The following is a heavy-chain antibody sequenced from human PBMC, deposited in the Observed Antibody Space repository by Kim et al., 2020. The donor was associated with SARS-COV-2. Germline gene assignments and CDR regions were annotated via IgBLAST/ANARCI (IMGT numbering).Heavy chain of an antibody. CDR1: GFTFSNAW. D-gene: IGHD1-26*01. Sequence: GGSLRLSCAASGFTFSNAWMSWVRQAPGKGLEWVGRIKSKTDGGTTDYAAPVKGRFTISRDDSKNTLYLQMNSLKTEDTAVYYCTTDPGSYQGIDYWGQGTLVTVSS. CDR2: IKSKTDGGTT. CDR3: TTDPGSYQGIDY. J-gene: IGHJ4*02. V-gene: IGHV3-15*01.